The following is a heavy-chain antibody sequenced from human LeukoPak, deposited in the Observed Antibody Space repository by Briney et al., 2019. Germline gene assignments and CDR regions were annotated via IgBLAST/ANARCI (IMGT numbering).Heavy chain of an antibody. CDR2: IYYNGST. V-gene: IGHV4-30-4*01. Sequence: SQTLSLTCTVSGGSISSGDYYWSWIRQPPGKGLEWIGYIYYNGSTYYNPSLKSRVTISVDTSKNQFSLKLSSVTAADTAVYYCARGGESYYYYGMDVWGQGTTVTVSS. D-gene: IGHD3-16*01. CDR3: ARGGESYYYYGMDV. J-gene: IGHJ6*02. CDR1: GGSISSGDYY.